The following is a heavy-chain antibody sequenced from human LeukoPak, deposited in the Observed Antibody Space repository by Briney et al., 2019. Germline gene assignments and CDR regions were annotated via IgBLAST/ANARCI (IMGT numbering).Heavy chain of an antibody. CDR3: ARDRGSGWFYDIDY. CDR1: GFTFSDYY. CDR2: ISSSGSDI. Sequence: GGSLRLSCVASGFTFSDYYMTWIRQAPGKGLEWVSYISSSGSDIYSADSVKGRFTISRDNAKNSLCLQMNSLRAEDTAVYYCARDRGSGWFYDIDYWGQGTLVTVSS. V-gene: IGHV3-11*04. J-gene: IGHJ4*02. D-gene: IGHD6-19*01.